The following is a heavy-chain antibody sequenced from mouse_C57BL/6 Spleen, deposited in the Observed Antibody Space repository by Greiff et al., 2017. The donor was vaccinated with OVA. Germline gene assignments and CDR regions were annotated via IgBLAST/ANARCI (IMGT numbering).Heavy chain of an antibody. CDR2: INPGSGGT. CDR3: ARSTAQAPWFAY. Sequence: QVQLKQSGAELVRPGTSVKVSCKASGYAFTNYLIEWVKQRPGQGLEWIGVINPGSGGTNYNEKFKGKATLTADKSSSTAYMQLSSLTSEDSAVYFCARSTAQAPWFAYWGQGTLVTVSA. CDR1: GYAFTNYL. D-gene: IGHD3-2*02. J-gene: IGHJ3*01. V-gene: IGHV1-54*01.